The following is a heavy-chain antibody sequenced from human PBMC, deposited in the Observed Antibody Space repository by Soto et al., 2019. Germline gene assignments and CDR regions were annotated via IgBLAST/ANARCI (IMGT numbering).Heavy chain of an antibody. D-gene: IGHD6-13*01. V-gene: IGHV4-31*03. CDR1: GDSISSGGYY. Sequence: SETLSLTCTVSGDSISSGGYYWSWIRQHPGKGLEWIGYIYYSGSTYYNPSLKSRVTISVDTSKNQFSLKLSSVTAADTAVHYCATGEVIAAAGTGVPDWFDPWGQGTLVTVSS. J-gene: IGHJ5*02. CDR2: IYYSGST. CDR3: ATGEVIAAAGTGVPDWFDP.